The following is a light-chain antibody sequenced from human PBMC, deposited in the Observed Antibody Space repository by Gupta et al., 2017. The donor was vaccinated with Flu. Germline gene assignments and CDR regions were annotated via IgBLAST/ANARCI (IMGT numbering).Light chain of an antibody. J-gene: IGLJ2*01. Sequence: QSVLTQPPSASGTPGQRITISCSGSSSNIGRNYVYWYQQLPGTAPKLLIYRNNQRPSGVPDRFSGSKSGTSASLASSGLRSEDEADYYCAAWDDSLSGVVVGGGTKLTVL. CDR2: RNN. CDR3: AAWDDSLSGVV. CDR1: SSNIGRNY. V-gene: IGLV1-47*01.